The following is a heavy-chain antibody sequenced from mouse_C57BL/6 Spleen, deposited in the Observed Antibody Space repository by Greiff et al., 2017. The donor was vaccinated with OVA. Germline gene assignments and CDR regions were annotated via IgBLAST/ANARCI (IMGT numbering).Heavy chain of an antibody. CDR1: GFNIKNTY. J-gene: IGHJ1*03. CDR3: AGWLLWYFDV. V-gene: IGHV14-3*01. Sequence: EVQLQQSVAELVRPGASVKLSCTASGFNIKNTYMHWVKQRPEQGLEWIGRIDPANGNTKYAPKFQGKATITADTSSSTAYMQLNSLTSEDSAVYYCAGWLLWYFDVWGTGTTVTVSS. CDR2: IDPANGNT. D-gene: IGHD2-3*01.